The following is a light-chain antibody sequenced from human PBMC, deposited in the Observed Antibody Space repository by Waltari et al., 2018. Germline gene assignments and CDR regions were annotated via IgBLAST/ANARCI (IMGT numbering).Light chain of an antibody. CDR1: SSGVGNYDL. Sequence: QSVLTQPASVSGSPGQSITISCTGTSSGVGNYDLVSWYQHHPGRAPKLIIYGANERPSGVSNRFSGSKSGIAASLTISGLQAEDEADYYCCSYLGSNTWVFGGGTKLTVL. V-gene: IGLV2-23*01. CDR3: CSYLGSNTWV. CDR2: GAN. J-gene: IGLJ2*01.